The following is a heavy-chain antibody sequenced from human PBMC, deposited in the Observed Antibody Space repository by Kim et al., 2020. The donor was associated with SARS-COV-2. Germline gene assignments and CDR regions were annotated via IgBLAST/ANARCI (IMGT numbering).Heavy chain of an antibody. V-gene: IGHV6-1*01. CDR3: AAATMRYCSSTSCYYYGMDV. CDR2: TYYRSKWYN. J-gene: IGHJ6*02. D-gene: IGHD2-2*01. Sequence: SQTLSLTCAISGDRVSSNSAAWNWIRQSPSRGLEWLGRTYYRSKWYNDYAVSVKSRITINPDTSKNQFSLQLNSVTPEDTAVYYCAAATMRYCSSTSCYYYGMDVWGQGTTVTVSS. CDR1: GDRVSSNSAA.